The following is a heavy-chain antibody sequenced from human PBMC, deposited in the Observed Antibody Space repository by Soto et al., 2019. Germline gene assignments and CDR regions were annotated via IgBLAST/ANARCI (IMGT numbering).Heavy chain of an antibody. CDR1: GYTFSNYG. V-gene: IGHV1-18*01. CDR3: SRFIMVGGWFDPNYYHGMDV. Sequence: QVQLVQSGAEVKKPGASVTVSCKTSGYTFSNYGINWVRQAPGQGLGWMGWISGYNGNTNYAQTVQGRVTMTTDTSRGTVYMELRSLKSDDTAIYYCSRFIMVGGWFDPNYYHGMDVWGQGTTVTVSS. J-gene: IGHJ6*02. CDR2: ISGYNGNT. D-gene: IGHD6-19*01.